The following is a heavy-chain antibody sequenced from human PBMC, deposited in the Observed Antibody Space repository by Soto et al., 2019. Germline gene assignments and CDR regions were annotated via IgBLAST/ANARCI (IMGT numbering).Heavy chain of an antibody. V-gene: IGHV1-69*12. Sequence: QVQLVQSGAEVKKPGSSVTVSCTASGGSLSNFGISWVRQAPGQGLEWMGAIIPVFGTPNYAQKFQDRVTITADESTTTVFMEVRSLTSADTAVFYWARGDATMRVVTTYYAMDFWGQGTTVTVSS. D-gene: IGHD3-22*01. J-gene: IGHJ6*02. CDR3: ARGDATMRVVTTYYAMDF. CDR1: GGSLSNFG. CDR2: IIPVFGTP.